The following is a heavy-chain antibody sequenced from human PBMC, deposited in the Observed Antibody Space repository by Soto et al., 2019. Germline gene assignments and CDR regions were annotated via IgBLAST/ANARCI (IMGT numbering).Heavy chain of an antibody. V-gene: IGHV3-23*01. CDR1: GFTFSDYA. Sequence: EVQLLESGGGLVQPGGSLRLSCVASGFTFSDYAMSWVRHVPGKGLEWVSAITDSGVSTYYADSVKGRFTIAGDNSKNTLFLQMNSLRDGDTAVYYCARGFSAGKGSPPDFWGQGTLVTVSS. CDR3: ARGFSAGKGSPPDF. J-gene: IGHJ4*02. CDR2: ITDSGVST. D-gene: IGHD3-10*01.